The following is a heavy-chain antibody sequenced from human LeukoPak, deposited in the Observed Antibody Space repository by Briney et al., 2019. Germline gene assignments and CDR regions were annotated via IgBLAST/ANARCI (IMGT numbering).Heavy chain of an antibody. J-gene: IGHJ4*02. CDR1: GVSINIYY. Sequence: PSETLSLTCNVSGVSINIYYWSWLRQTPGKALEWIGRSHGSGSTNYNPSLKNRVTISIDKSKNHLSLSLRSVTAADTALYFCARDGGYDSGVFDFWGQGTLVTVSS. CDR3: ARDGGYDSGVFDF. CDR2: SHGSGST. D-gene: IGHD3-22*01. V-gene: IGHV4-4*07.